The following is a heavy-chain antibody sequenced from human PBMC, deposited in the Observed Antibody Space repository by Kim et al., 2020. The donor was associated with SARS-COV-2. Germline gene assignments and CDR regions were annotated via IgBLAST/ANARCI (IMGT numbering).Heavy chain of an antibody. Sequence: GGSLRLSCATSGFTFSDYYMSWIRQAPGKGLEWVSYISSSGSTIYYADSVKGRFTISRDNAKTSLYLQMNSLRAEDTAVYYCASGNCSGGSCDWFDPWGQGTLVTVSS. CDR2: ISSSGSTI. J-gene: IGHJ5*02. V-gene: IGHV3-11*01. CDR3: ASGNCSGGSCDWFDP. D-gene: IGHD2-15*01. CDR1: GFTFSDYY.